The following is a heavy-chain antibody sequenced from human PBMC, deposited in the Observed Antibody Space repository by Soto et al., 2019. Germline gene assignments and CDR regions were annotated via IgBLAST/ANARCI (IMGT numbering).Heavy chain of an antibody. CDR2: INHSGST. D-gene: IGHD2-2*01. V-gene: IGHV4-34*01. CDR1: GGSFSGYY. Sequence: PSETLSLTCAVYGGSFSGYYWSWIRQPPGKGLEWIGEINHSGSTNYNPSIKSQVTISVDTSKNQLSLKLSSVTAADTVVYYCATKGKYQLLLDWFDPWGQGTLVTVSS. CDR3: ATKGKYQLLLDWFDP. J-gene: IGHJ5*02.